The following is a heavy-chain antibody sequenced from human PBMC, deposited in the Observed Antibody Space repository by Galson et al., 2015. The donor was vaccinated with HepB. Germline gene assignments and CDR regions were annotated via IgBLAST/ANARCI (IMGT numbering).Heavy chain of an antibody. V-gene: IGHV1-69*04. CDR1: GGTFSSYA. D-gene: IGHD6-13*01. CDR3: ASQRQYSSSWYGDAFDI. Sequence: SVKVSCKASGGTFSSYAISWVRQAPGQGLEWMGRIIPILGIANYAQKFQGRVTITADKSTSTAYMELSSLRSEDTAVYYCASQRQYSSSWYGDAFDIWGQGTMVTVSS. CDR2: IIPILGIA. J-gene: IGHJ3*02.